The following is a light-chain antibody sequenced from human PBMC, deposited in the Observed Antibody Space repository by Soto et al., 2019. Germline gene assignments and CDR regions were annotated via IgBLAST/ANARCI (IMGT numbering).Light chain of an antibody. V-gene: IGLV2-14*01. CDR2: EVS. J-gene: IGLJ1*01. Sequence: QSVLTQPASVSGSPGQSITISCTGTSSDVGGSKYVSWYQHHPGKAPKLMIYEVSNRPSGVSNRFSGSKSGNTASLTISGLQAEVEADYYCSSYTSSSTEVFGTGTKLTVL. CDR1: SSDVGGSKY. CDR3: SSYTSSSTEV.